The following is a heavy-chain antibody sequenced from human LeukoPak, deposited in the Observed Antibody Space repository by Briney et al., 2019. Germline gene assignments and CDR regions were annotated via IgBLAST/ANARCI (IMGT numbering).Heavy chain of an antibody. CDR1: GGSINSYY. V-gene: IGHV4-59*01. Sequence: MPSETLSLTCTVSGGSINSYYWNWIRQPPGKGLEWIGYIYYSGGTNYNPSLKSRVTIAVDTSKTQFSLKLSSVTAADTAVYYCARRAAAVGTYYMDVWGKGTTVTASS. J-gene: IGHJ6*03. CDR2: IYYSGGT. CDR3: ARRAAAVGTYYMDV. D-gene: IGHD6-13*01.